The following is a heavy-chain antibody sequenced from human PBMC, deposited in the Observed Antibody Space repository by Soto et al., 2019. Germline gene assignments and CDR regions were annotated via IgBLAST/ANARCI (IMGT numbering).Heavy chain of an antibody. Sequence: ASGKVSCKASGYTFTSYGISWVRQAPGQGLEWMGWISAYNGNTNYAQKLQGRVTMTTDTSTSTAYMELRSLRSDDTAVYYCAREPYYYDSSGYYPFDYWGQGTLVTVSS. D-gene: IGHD3-22*01. V-gene: IGHV1-18*01. CDR3: AREPYYYDSSGYYPFDY. CDR2: ISAYNGNT. J-gene: IGHJ4*02. CDR1: GYTFTSYG.